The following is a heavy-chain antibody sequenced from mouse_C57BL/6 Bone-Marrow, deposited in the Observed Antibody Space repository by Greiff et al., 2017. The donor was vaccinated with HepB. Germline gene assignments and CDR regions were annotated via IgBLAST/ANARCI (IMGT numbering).Heavy chain of an antibody. CDR1: GYTFTSYG. Sequence: EVQLQQSGAELVRPGSSVKMSCKTSGYTFTSYGINWVKQRPGQGLEWIGYIYIGNGYTEYNEKFKGKATLTLDTSSSTAYMQLSSLTSEDSAIYLCAREPFGVRRSYAMDYWGQGTSVTVSS. D-gene: IGHD2-14*01. CDR3: AREPFGVRRSYAMDY. V-gene: IGHV1-58*01. CDR2: IYIGNGYT. J-gene: IGHJ4*01.